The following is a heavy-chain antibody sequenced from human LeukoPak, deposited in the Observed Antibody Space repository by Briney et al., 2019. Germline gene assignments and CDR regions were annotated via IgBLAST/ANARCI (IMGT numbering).Heavy chain of an antibody. Sequence: PGGSLRLSCTASGFTFGDYGMSWVRQTPGKGLEWVGFIRSKVYGGTTEYAASVKGRFTISRDDSKSIAYLQMNSLRAEDTAVYYCAKDEGQRKGGAFDYWGQGTLVTVSS. CDR2: IRSKVYGGTT. CDR3: AKDEGQRKGGAFDY. CDR1: GFTFGDYG. D-gene: IGHD2-2*01. V-gene: IGHV3-49*04. J-gene: IGHJ4*02.